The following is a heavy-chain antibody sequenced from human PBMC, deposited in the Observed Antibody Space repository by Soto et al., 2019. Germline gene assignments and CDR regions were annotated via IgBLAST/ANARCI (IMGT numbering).Heavy chain of an antibody. V-gene: IGHV1-8*01. Sequence: GASVKVSCKASGYTFTSYDINWVRQATGQGLEWMGWMNPNSGNTGYAQKFQGRVTMTRNTSISTAYMELSSLRSEDTAVYYCATALKGYYYMDVWGKGTTVTVSS. CDR3: ATALKGYYYMDV. J-gene: IGHJ6*03. D-gene: IGHD3-16*02. CDR1: GYTFTSYD. CDR2: MNPNSGNT.